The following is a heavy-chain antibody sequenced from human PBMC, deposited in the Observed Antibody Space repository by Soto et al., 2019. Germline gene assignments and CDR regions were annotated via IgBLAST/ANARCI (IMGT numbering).Heavy chain of an antibody. D-gene: IGHD2-15*01. CDR1: GYTFTGYY. J-gene: IGHJ6*02. CDR3: ARMGGYCSGGSCYSVYYYYGMDV. CDR2: INPNSGGT. V-gene: IGHV1-2*02. Sequence: GASVKVSCKASGYTFTGYYMHWVRQAPGQGLEWMGWINPNSGGTNCAQKFQGRVTMTRDTSISTAYMELSRLRSDDTAVYYCARMGGYCSGGSCYSVYYYYGMDVWGQGTTVTVSS.